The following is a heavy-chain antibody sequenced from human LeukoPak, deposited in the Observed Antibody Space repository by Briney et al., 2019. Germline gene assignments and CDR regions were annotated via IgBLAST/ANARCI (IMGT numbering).Heavy chain of an antibody. J-gene: IGHJ6*03. D-gene: IGHD3-3*01. CDR2: ISWNSGSI. Sequence: TGGSLRLSCAASGFTFDDYAMHWVRQAPGKGLEWVSGISWNSGSIGYADSVKGRFTISRDNAKNSLYLQMNSLRAEDTAGYYCARASDFWSGYPTSMGYYYYYYMDVWGKGTTVTVSS. CDR1: GFTFDDYA. V-gene: IGHV3-9*01. CDR3: ARASDFWSGYPTSMGYYYYYYMDV.